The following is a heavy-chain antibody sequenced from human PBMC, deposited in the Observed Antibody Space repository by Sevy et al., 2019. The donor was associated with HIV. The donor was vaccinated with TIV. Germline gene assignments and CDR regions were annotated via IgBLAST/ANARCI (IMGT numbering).Heavy chain of an antibody. V-gene: IGHV3-30-3*01. Sequence: GGSLRLSCAASGFTFSSYAMHWVRQAPGKGLEWVAVISYDGSNKYYADSVMGRFTISRDNSKNTLYLQMNSLRAEDTAVYYCARDSRYYDFWSGYYNPYYYGMDVWGQGTTVTVSS. CDR2: ISYDGSNK. D-gene: IGHD3-3*01. CDR1: GFTFSSYA. J-gene: IGHJ6*02. CDR3: ARDSRYYDFWSGYYNPYYYGMDV.